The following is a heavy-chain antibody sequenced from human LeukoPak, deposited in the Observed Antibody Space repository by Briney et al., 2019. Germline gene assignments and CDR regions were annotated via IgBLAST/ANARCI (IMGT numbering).Heavy chain of an antibody. CDR3: AKAGGGDDYGDYLDY. D-gene: IGHD4-17*01. V-gene: IGHV3-23*01. CDR2: ISGSGGST. J-gene: IGHJ4*02. CDR1: GFTFSSYA. Sequence: GGSLRLSCAASGFTFSSYAMSWVRQAPGRGLEWVSAISGSGGSTYYADSVKGRCTISRDNSKNTLYLQMNSLRAEDTAVYYCAKAGGGDDYGDYLDYWGQGTLVTVSS.